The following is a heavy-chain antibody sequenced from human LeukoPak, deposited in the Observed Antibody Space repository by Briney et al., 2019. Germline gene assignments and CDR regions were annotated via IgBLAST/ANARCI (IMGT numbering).Heavy chain of an antibody. V-gene: IGHV4-61*01. CDR3: ARVGSISGFYDY. J-gene: IGHJ4*02. CDR1: GGSVSSGSYY. Sequence: SETLSLTCNVSGGSVSSGSYYWSWIRQPPGKGLEWIGYIYYSGSTNYNPSLKSRVTISVDTSKNQFSLKLSSVTAADTAVYYCARVGSISGFYDYWGQGTLVAVSS. D-gene: IGHD6-19*01. CDR2: IYYSGST.